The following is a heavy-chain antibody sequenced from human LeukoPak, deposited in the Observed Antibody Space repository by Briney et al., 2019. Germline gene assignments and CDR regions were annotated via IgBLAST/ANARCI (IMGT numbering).Heavy chain of an antibody. CDR1: GGSISRDY. Sequence: SETLSLTCTVSGGSISRDYWTWIRQPPGKGLEWIGYIYYSENTNYNPSLKSRVTMSLDTSKNQFSLNLRSSTAADTAVYFCARLGKTYYMDVWGTGTTVTVSS. CDR2: IYYSENT. V-gene: IGHV4-59*08. CDR3: ARLGKTYYMDV. J-gene: IGHJ6*03. D-gene: IGHD1/OR15-1a*01.